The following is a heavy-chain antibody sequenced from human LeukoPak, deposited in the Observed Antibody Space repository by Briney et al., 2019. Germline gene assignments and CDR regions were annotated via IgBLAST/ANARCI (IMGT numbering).Heavy chain of an antibody. CDR2: IYTSGST. J-gene: IGHJ4*02. V-gene: IGHV4-61*02. CDR3: ARVNTLPYSSSWSFDY. CDR1: GGSISSGSYY. D-gene: IGHD6-13*01. Sequence: SETLSLTCTVSGGSISSGSYYWSWIRQPAGKGLEWIGRIYTSGSTNYNPSLKSRVTISVDTSKNQFSLKLSSVTAADTAVYYCARVNTLPYSSSWSFDYWGQGTLVTVSS.